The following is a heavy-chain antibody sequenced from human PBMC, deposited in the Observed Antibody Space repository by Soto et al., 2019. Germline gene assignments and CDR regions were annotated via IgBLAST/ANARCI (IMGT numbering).Heavy chain of an antibody. V-gene: IGHV4-59*08. D-gene: IGHD6-13*01. Sequence: SETLSLTCTVSGGSISSYYWSWIRQPPGKGLEWIGYIYYSGSTYYNPSLKSRVIISMHTSNDQFSLELTSVTAADTAVYYCARRYSSAFDIWGQGTMVTVSS. CDR2: IYYSGST. CDR1: GGSISSYY. CDR3: ARRYSSAFDI. J-gene: IGHJ3*02.